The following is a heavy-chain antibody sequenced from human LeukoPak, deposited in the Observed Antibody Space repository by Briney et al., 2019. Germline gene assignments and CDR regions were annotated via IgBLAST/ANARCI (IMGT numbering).Heavy chain of an antibody. CDR3: ARRKYEKLGVFDI. Sequence: PSETLSLTCTVSGGSISSSSYYWGWIRQPPGKGLEWIGSIYYSGSTYYNPSLKSRVTISVDTSKNQFSLKLRSVTAADTAMYYCARRKYEKLGVFDIWGQGTMVTVSS. CDR2: IYYSGST. CDR1: GGSISSSSYY. D-gene: IGHD1-26*01. V-gene: IGHV4-39*07. J-gene: IGHJ3*02.